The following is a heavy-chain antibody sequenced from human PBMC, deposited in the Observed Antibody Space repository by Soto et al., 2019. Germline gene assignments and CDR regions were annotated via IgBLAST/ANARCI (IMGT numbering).Heavy chain of an antibody. CDR2: ISYDGSNK. J-gene: IGHJ4*02. CDR1: GFTFSSYG. V-gene: IGHV3-30*18. D-gene: IGHD6-25*01. Sequence: VGSLRLSCAASGFTFSSYGMHWVRQAPGKGLEWVAVISYDGSNKYYADSVKGRFTISRDNSKNTLYLQMNSLRAEDTAVYYCAKSRSSLQRPYYFDYWGQGTLVNVSS. CDR3: AKSRSSLQRPYYFDY.